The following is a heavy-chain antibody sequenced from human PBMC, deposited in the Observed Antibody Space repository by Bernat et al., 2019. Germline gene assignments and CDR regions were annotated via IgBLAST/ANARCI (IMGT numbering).Heavy chain of an antibody. Sequence: QVQLVQSGAEVKKPGASVKVSCKASGYTFTSYGISWVRQAPGQGLEWMGWISAYNGNTNYAQKLQGRVTMTTDTSTSTAYMELRSLRSDDTAVYYCARVYCGGDCSLEKYFDLWGRGTLVTVSS. CDR3: ARVYCGGDCSLEKYFDL. V-gene: IGHV1-18*01. CDR2: ISAYNGNT. J-gene: IGHJ2*01. D-gene: IGHD2-21*02. CDR1: GYTFTSYG.